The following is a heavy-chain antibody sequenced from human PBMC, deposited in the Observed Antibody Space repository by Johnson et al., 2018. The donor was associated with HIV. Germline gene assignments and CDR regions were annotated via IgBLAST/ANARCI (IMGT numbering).Heavy chain of an antibody. CDR3: AKDMERYSYGPDAFDI. D-gene: IGHD5-18*01. Sequence: VQLVESGGGLVQPGGSLRLSCAASGITFSSYDMHWVRQATGKGLEWVSAIGTAGDTYYPGSVKGRFTISRKNAKNSLYLQMNSLRAGDTAVYYCAKDMERYSYGPDAFDIWGQGTMVTVSS. J-gene: IGHJ3*02. CDR1: GITFSSYD. CDR2: IGTAGDT. V-gene: IGHV3-13*01.